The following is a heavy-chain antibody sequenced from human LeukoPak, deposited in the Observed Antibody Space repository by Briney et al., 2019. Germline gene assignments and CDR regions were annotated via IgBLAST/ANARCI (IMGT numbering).Heavy chain of an antibody. CDR1: GFTFSSYA. V-gene: IGHV3-23*01. CDR2: ISGSGGST. Sequence: PGGSLTLSCAVSGFTFSSYAMSWVRQAPGKGLEWVSAISGSGGSTYYADSVKGRSTISRDNSKNTLYLQMNSLRAEDTAVYYCASLLWSSSSTFDYWGQGTLVTVSS. J-gene: IGHJ4*02. CDR3: ASLLWSSSSTFDY. D-gene: IGHD3-10*01.